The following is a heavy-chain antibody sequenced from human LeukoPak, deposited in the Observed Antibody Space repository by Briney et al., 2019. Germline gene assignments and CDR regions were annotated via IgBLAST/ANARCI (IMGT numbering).Heavy chain of an antibody. V-gene: IGHV3-23*01. Sequence: PGGSLRLSCAASGFTFSSYAMSWVRQAPGKGLEWVSAISGSGGSTYYADSVKGRFTISRDNSKNTLYLQMNSLRAEDTAVYYCARGQVFGVPTGLYYYYYGMDVWGQGTTVTVSS. CDR1: GFTFSSYA. J-gene: IGHJ6*02. D-gene: IGHD3-3*01. CDR2: ISGSGGST. CDR3: ARGQVFGVPTGLYYYYYGMDV.